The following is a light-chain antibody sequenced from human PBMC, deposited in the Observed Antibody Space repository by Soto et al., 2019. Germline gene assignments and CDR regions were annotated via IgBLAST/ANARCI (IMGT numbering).Light chain of an antibody. CDR1: SSNIGAGYD. V-gene: IGLV1-40*01. Sequence: QSVLTQPPSVSGAPGLRVTISCTGSSSNIGAGYDVHWYQQLPGTAPKLLIYGNSNRPSGVPDRFSGSKSATSASLAITGLQAEDEADYYCQSYDSSLSVGVFGGGTKVTVL. CDR2: GNS. CDR3: QSYDSSLSVGV. J-gene: IGLJ3*02.